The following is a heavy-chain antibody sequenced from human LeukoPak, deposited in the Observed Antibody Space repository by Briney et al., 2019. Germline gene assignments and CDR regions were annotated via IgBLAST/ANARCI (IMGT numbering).Heavy chain of an antibody. Sequence: SETLSLTCAVYGGSFSTYYWSWIRQSPGKGLEWIAEINHRGNTNYNPSVKSRVTISVDTSKNQFSLKVRSLTAADTAFYYCARGPTISETGYFDYWGQGTLVTVSS. V-gene: IGHV4-34*01. CDR3: ARGPTISETGYFDY. CDR1: GGSFSTYY. D-gene: IGHD1-1*01. CDR2: INHRGNT. J-gene: IGHJ4*03.